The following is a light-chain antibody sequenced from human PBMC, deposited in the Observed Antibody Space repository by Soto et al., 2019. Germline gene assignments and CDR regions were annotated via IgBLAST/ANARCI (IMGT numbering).Light chain of an antibody. CDR3: QQYGTSPWT. CDR1: QSISSW. CDR2: DAS. V-gene: IGKV1-5*01. J-gene: IGKJ1*01. Sequence: DIQMSQPPSTLSASVGDRVTITCRASQSISSWLAWYQQKPGKAPKLLIYDASSLESGVPSRFSGRGSGTDFTLTISRLEPEDFAVYYCQQYGTSPWTFGQGTKGDIK.